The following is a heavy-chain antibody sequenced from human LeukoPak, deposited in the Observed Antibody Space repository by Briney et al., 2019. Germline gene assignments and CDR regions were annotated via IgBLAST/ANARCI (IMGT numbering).Heavy chain of an antibody. Sequence: GGSLRLSSAASGFTVSNNYMIWVRQAPGKGLEWVSVLYSSGGTYCVDSVKGRFTISRDNSKNTLYLQMNSLRAEDTAVYYCARGRPSWYFDYWGQGTLVTVSS. CDR2: LYSSGGT. J-gene: IGHJ4*02. D-gene: IGHD1-1*01. V-gene: IGHV3-66*02. CDR3: ARGRPSWYFDY. CDR1: GFTVSNNY.